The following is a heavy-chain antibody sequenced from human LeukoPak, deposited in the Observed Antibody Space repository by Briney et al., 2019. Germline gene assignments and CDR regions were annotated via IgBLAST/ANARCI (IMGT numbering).Heavy chain of an antibody. CDR3: ARGVVIAPQTFDY. D-gene: IGHD2-21*01. CDR1: GGSFSGYY. Sequence: PSETLSLTCAVYGGSFSGYYWSWIRQPPGKGLEWSGEINHSGSTNYNPSLKSRVTISVDTSKNQFSLKLSSVTAADTAVYYCARGVVIAPQTFDYWGQGTLVTVSS. V-gene: IGHV4-34*01. CDR2: INHSGST. J-gene: IGHJ4*02.